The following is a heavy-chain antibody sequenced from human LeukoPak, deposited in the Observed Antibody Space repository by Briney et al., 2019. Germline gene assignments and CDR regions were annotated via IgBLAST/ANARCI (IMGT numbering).Heavy chain of an antibody. CDR3: ARGTSAYGDYANY. Sequence: PGGSLRLSCAASGFIVSSDYMSWVRQAPGKGLVWVSRINSDGSSISYADSVNGRFTIARDNAKNTLSLQMNSLRVEDTAVYYCARGTSAYGDYANYWGQGTPVTVSS. CDR1: GFIVSSDY. V-gene: IGHV3-74*01. J-gene: IGHJ4*02. CDR2: INSDGSSI. D-gene: IGHD4-17*01.